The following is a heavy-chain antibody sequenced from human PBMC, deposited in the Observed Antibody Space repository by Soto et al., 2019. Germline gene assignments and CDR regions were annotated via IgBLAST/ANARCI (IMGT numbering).Heavy chain of an antibody. CDR2: ISGSGGST. CDR1: GFTFSSYA. Sequence: GGSLRLSCAASGFTFSSYAMSWVRQAPGKGLEWVSAISGSGGSTYYADSVKGRFTISRDNSKNTLYLQMNSLRAEDTAVYYCANSYGDYDHAFDIWGQGTMVTVSS. V-gene: IGHV3-23*01. J-gene: IGHJ3*02. D-gene: IGHD4-17*01. CDR3: ANSYGDYDHAFDI.